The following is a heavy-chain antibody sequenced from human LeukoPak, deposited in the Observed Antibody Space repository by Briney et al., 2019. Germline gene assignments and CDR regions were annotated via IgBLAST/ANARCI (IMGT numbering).Heavy chain of an antibody. D-gene: IGHD3/OR15-3a*01. J-gene: IGHJ3*02. CDR1: GFTFSTYW. V-gene: IGHV3-74*01. Sequence: GGPLRLSCAASGFTFSTYWMHWVRQAPGKGLVWVSRINSDGSLTNYADSVMGRFTISRDNAKNSLYLQMNSLRAEDTALYYCAKTWTLGAFDIWGQGTMVTVSS. CDR2: INSDGSLT. CDR3: AKTWTLGAFDI.